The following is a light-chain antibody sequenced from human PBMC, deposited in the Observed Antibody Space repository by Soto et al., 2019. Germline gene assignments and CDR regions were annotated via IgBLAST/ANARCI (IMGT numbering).Light chain of an antibody. CDR3: SSATSSSTYL. Sequence: QSVLTQPASVSGSAGQSITISCTGTSSDVGAYNSVSWYQQHPDKAPKLIIFSVTSRTSGLSDRFSGSKSDNTASLTISGLRTEDEADYYCSSATSSSTYLFGTGTKLTVL. V-gene: IGLV2-14*03. CDR1: SSDVGAYNS. CDR2: SVT. J-gene: IGLJ1*01.